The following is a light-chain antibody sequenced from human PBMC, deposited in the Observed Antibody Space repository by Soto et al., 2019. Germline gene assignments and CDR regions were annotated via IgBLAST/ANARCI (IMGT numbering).Light chain of an antibody. CDR1: QSISSY. CDR3: QQSYSTPWT. CDR2: AAS. Sequence: DIQMTQSPSSLSASVGDSVTITCRASQSISSYLNWYQQKPGKAPKLLIYAASSLHSGVPSRFSGSGSGTDFTLTISSLQPEDFANYYCQQSYSTPWTFGQGTKVEIK. J-gene: IGKJ1*01. V-gene: IGKV1-39*01.